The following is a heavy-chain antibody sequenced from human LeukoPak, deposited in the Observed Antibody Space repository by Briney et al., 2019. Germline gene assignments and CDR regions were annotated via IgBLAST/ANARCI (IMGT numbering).Heavy chain of an antibody. CDR2: ISGSGGST. J-gene: IGHJ4*02. D-gene: IGHD6-19*01. V-gene: IGHV3-23*01. Sequence: PGGSLRLSCAASGFTFSSYAMSWVRQAPGKGLEWVSAISGSGGSTYYADSVKGRFTISRDNAKNSLYLQMNSLRAEDTAVYYCARDLDPWGSGWEAPGKSHDYWGQGTLVTVSS. CDR3: ARDLDPWGSGWEAPGKSHDY. CDR1: GFTFSSYA.